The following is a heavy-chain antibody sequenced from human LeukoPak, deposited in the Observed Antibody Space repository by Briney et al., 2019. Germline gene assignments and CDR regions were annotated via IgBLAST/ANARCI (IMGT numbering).Heavy chain of an antibody. CDR2: ISNDGNNK. CDR1: GFTFSSYN. V-gene: IGHV3-30*03. J-gene: IGHJ4*02. Sequence: PGGSLRLSCAASGFTFSSYNMHWVRQAPGKGLEWVAVISNDGNNKHDADSVKGRFTISRDNSKNTLYLQMNSLRAEDTAVYYCARGMYRGSGSYYNVFYFDYWGQGTLVTVSS. CDR3: ARGMYRGSGSYYNVFYFDY. D-gene: IGHD3-10*01.